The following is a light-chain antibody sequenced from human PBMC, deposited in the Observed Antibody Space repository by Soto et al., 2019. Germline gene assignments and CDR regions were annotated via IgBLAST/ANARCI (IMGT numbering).Light chain of an antibody. CDR1: QDISNY. CDR3: QQSYSNVMHT. Sequence: DIQMTQSPSSLSASVVDRVTITCQASQDISNYLNWYQQKPGKAPKLLIFAASSLQSGVPSRFSGSGSGTDFTLTISSLQPGDFATYYCQQSYSNVMHTFGQGTRLEIK. V-gene: IGKV1-39*01. CDR2: AAS. J-gene: IGKJ5*01.